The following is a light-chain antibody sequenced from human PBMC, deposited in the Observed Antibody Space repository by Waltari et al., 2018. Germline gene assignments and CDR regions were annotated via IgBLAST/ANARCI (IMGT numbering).Light chain of an antibody. CDR3: AAWDDSLSGHVV. J-gene: IGLJ2*01. V-gene: IGLV1-47*01. CDR2: KNN. Sequence: QSVLTQPPSASGTPGQRVIISCSGSCSNIGSHYVYWYQQLPGTAPKLLIYKNNQRPSGVPDRFSGSKSGTSASLAISGLRSEDEADYYCAAWDDSLSGHVVFGGGTKLTAL. CDR1: CSNIGSHY.